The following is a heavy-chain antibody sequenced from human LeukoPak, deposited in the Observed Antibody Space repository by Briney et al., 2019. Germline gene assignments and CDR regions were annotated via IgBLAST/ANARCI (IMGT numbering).Heavy chain of an antibody. D-gene: IGHD2/OR15-2a*01. J-gene: IGHJ3*02. CDR1: GYSFTSYW. CDR2: IYPGDSDT. Sequence: GESLKISCKGSGYSFTSYWIGWVRQMPGKGLEWMGIIYPGDSDTRYSPSFQGQVTISADKSISTAYLQWSSLKASDTAMYYCARLIGSRHDRNDAFDIWGQGTMLTVSS. CDR3: ARLIGSRHDRNDAFDI. V-gene: IGHV5-51*01.